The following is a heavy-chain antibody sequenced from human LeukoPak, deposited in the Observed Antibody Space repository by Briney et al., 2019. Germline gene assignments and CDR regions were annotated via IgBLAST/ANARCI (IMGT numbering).Heavy chain of an antibody. V-gene: IGHV4-39*01. CDR1: GGSISSSSYY. J-gene: IGHJ4*02. Sequence: SETLSLTCTVSGGSISSSSYYWDWIRQPPGKGLEWIGSIYYSGSTYYNPSLKSRVTISVDTSKNQFSLKLSSVTAAGTAVYYCARQWGYYDSSGAHPLPDYWGQGTLVTVSS. CDR2: IYYSGST. D-gene: IGHD3-22*01. CDR3: ARQWGYYDSSGAHPLPDY.